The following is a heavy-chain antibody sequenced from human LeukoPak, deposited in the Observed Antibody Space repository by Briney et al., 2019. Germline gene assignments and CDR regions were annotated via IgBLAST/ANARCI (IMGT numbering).Heavy chain of an antibody. J-gene: IGHJ4*02. Sequence: TSETLSLTCAVYGGSFSGYYWSWIRQPPGKGLEWIGEINQSGSTNYNPSLKSRVTISVDTSKNQFSLKLSSVTAADTAVYYCAIPYGDYASDYWGQGTLVTVSS. D-gene: IGHD4-17*01. CDR1: GGSFSGYY. CDR2: INQSGST. V-gene: IGHV4-34*01. CDR3: AIPYGDYASDY.